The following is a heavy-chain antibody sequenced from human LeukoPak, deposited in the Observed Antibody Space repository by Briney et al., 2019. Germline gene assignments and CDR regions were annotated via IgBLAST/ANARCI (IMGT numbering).Heavy chain of an antibody. V-gene: IGHV3-48*01. J-gene: IGHJ4*02. CDR2: ISTGSSTT. CDR1: EFAFSTYN. Sequence: GGSLRLSCAASEFAFSTYNMNWVRQAPGKGLEWVSYISTGSSTTYYADSVKGRFTISRDNSKNTLYLQMNSLRAEDTAVYYCATEPAWSDYWGQGTLVTVSS. D-gene: IGHD2-2*01. CDR3: ATEPAWSDY.